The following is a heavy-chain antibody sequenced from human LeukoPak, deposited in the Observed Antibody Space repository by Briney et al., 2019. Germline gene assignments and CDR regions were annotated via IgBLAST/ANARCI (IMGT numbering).Heavy chain of an antibody. CDR1: GFTFSAYS. D-gene: IGHD3-22*01. CDR2: ISGGGGTI. CDR3: ARNQEIDYYDSSGFYWGVEY. Sequence: GGSLRLSCAASGFTFSAYSMNRVRQAPGKGLEWVSFISGGGGTIYYADSVKGRFTISRDNAKNSLHLQMDSLRVEDTAVCYCARNQEIDYYDSSGFYWGVEYWGQGTLVTVSS. J-gene: IGHJ4*02. V-gene: IGHV3-48*01.